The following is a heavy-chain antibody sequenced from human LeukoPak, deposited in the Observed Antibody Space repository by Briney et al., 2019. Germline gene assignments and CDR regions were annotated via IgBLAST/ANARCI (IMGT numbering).Heavy chain of an antibody. Sequence: PSETLSLTCTVYGGSISSYYWGWIRQPPGKGLEWIGSIYHSGSTYYNPSLKSRVTISVDTSKNQFSLKLSSVTAADTAVYYCARDTGDWYFALWGRGTLVTVSS. V-gene: IGHV4-38-2*02. CDR1: GGSISSYY. J-gene: IGHJ2*01. CDR2: IYHSGST. CDR3: ARDTGDWYFAL.